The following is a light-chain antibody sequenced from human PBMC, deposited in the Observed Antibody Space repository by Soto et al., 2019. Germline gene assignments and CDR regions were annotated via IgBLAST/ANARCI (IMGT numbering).Light chain of an antibody. CDR2: EAS. CDR1: QTSATY. V-gene: IGKV1-39*01. CDR3: QQYGSSGT. Sequence: DIQMTQSPSSLSASVGDRVTITCRASQTSATYINWYQQKSGSAPRLLIYEASGLQSGVPSRFSGSGSGTHFVLTISNFQPEDSAVYYCQQYGSSGTFGQGTKVDIK. J-gene: IGKJ1*01.